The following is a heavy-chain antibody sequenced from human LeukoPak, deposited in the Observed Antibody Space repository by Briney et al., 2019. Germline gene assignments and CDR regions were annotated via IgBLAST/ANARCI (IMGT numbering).Heavy chain of an antibody. CDR2: IRSKGYGGTP. V-gene: IGHV3-49*04. J-gene: IGHJ4*02. D-gene: IGHD2-2*01. Sequence: GGSLRLSCTASGFTFGDYARSWVRQAPGKGQEWVGFIRSKGYGGTPGYAASVRGRFTVSRDDSKGIAYLQMSSLKTEDTAVYYCARAGKRDIVVVPAAHDYWGQGTLVTVSS. CDR3: ARAGKRDIVVVPAAHDY. CDR1: GFTFGDYA.